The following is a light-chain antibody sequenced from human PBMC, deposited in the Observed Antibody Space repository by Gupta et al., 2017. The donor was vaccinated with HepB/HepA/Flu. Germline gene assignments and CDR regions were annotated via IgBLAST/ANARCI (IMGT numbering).Light chain of an antibody. Sequence: QTVVTQEPSLTVSPGGTVTLTCASSTGAVTSGYYPNWFQQKPGQVPRPLIYSTSNKHSWTPARFSGSLLGGKAALTLSGVQPEDEADYYCLFYYGGTYVFGTGIKVTVL. J-gene: IGLJ1*01. CDR3: LFYYGGTYV. CDR2: STS. V-gene: IGLV7-43*01. CDR1: TGAVTSGYY.